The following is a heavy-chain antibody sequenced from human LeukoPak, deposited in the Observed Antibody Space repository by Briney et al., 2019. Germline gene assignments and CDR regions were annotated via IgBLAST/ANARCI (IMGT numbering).Heavy chain of an antibody. CDR3: AKEAYYYDSSGQAPDY. CDR1: GFTFSSYA. V-gene: IGHV3-30*02. D-gene: IGHD3-22*01. J-gene: IGHJ4*02. CDR2: IRYDGSNK. Sequence: PGGSLRLSCAASGFTFSSYAMSWVRQAPGKGLEWVAFIRYDGSNKYYADSVKGRFTISRDNSKNTLYLQMNSLRAEDTAVYYCAKEAYYYDSSGQAPDYWGQGTLVTVSS.